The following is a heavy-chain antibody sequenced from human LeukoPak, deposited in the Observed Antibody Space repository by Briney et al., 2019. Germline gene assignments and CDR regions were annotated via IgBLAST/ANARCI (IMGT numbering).Heavy chain of an antibody. D-gene: IGHD3-3*01. V-gene: IGHV3-21*01. J-gene: IGHJ4*02. CDR3: ARDGAYYDFWSGYSCYFDY. Sequence: SGGSLRLSCAASGFTFSSYSMIWVRQAPGKGLEGVSSISSSSSYIYYADSVKGRFTISRDNAKNSLYLQMNSLRAEDTAVYYCARDGAYYDFWSGYSCYFDYWGQGTLVTVSS. CDR1: GFTFSSYS. CDR2: ISSSSSYI.